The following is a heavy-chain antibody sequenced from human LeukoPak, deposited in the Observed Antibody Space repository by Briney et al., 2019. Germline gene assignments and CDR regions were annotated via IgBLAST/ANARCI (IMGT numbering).Heavy chain of an antibody. V-gene: IGHV3-9*01. CDR3: ARDPGYHFYYYMDV. Sequence: GGSLRLSCAASGFTFDDYAMHWVRQTPGKVLEWVSGITGNSAATVYAYSVKGRFTISRDNAKNSLSLQMNSLRLEDTALYFCARDPGYHFYYYMDVWRKGTTVTVSS. J-gene: IGHJ6*03. CDR1: GFTFDDYA. CDR2: ITGNSAAT.